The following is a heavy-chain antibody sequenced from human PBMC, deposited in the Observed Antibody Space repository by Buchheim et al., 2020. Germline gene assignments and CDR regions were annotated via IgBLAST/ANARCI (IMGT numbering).Heavy chain of an antibody. J-gene: IGHJ6*02. V-gene: IGHV3-30*18. CDR2: ISYDGSNK. Sequence: QVQLVESGGGVVQPGRSLRLSCAASGFTFSSYGMHWVRQAPGKGLEWVAVISYDGSNKYYADSVKGRFTIFRDNSKNTLYLQMNSLRAEDTAVYYCAKDGQSYYYYYYGMDVWGQGTT. CDR3: AKDGQSYYYYYYGMDV. D-gene: IGHD6-19*01. CDR1: GFTFSSYG.